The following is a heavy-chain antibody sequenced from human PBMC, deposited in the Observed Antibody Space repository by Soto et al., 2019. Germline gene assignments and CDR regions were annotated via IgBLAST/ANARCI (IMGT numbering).Heavy chain of an antibody. D-gene: IGHD3-22*01. CDR1: GGSLSNFG. Sequence: QVQLVQSGAEVKKPGSSVKVSCTASGGSLSNFGISWVRQAPGQGLEWMGAIIPVFGTPNYAQKFQDRVTINADESTTTVYMEVRRLTSEDTAVYYCARGDATKIVVTTDYAMDGWGQGTTVNVSS. J-gene: IGHJ6*02. V-gene: IGHV1-69*12. CDR2: IIPVFGTP. CDR3: ARGDATKIVVTTDYAMDG.